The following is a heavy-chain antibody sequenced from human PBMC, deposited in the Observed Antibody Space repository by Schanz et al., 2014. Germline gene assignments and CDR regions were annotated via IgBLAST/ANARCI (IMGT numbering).Heavy chain of an antibody. V-gene: IGHV3-23*01. Sequence: EMQLLESGGGLVQPGGSLRLSCSASTFTFDHYAMTWVRQIPGKGLEWVSAISASGGTTYYADSVKGRFTISRDNSKNTLYLQMNSLRAEDTAVYYCAKTPREYCNYDNCPNWFDSWGQGTLVTASS. J-gene: IGHJ5*01. D-gene: IGHD2-15*01. CDR2: ISASGGTT. CDR1: TFTFDHYA. CDR3: AKTPREYCNYDNCPNWFDS.